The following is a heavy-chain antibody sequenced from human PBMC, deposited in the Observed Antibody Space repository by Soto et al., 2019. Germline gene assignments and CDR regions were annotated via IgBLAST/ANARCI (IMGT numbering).Heavy chain of an antibody. J-gene: IGHJ4*02. CDR2: IYYSGST. CDR1: GGSISSGGYY. CDR3: ARAEGYSSTWGLLDR. Sequence: PSETLSLTCTVSGGSISSGGYYWSWIRQHPGKGLEWIGYIYYSGSTYYNPSLKSRVTISVDTSKNQFSLKLTSVTAADTAVYYCARAEGYSSTWGLLDRWGQGTLDTVSS. V-gene: IGHV4-31*03. D-gene: IGHD2-2*01.